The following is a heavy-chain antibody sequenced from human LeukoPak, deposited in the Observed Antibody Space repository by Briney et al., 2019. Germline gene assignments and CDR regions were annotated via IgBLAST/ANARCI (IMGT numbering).Heavy chain of an antibody. D-gene: IGHD3-22*01. CDR2: INHSGST. CDR1: GGSFSGYY. CDR3: AREAYYDSSFVDY. Sequence: SETLSLTCAVYGGSFSGYYWSWIRQPPEKGLEWIGEINHSGSTNYNPSLKSRVTISVDTSKNQFSLKLSSVTAADTAVYYCAREAYYDSSFVDYWGQGTLVTVSS. J-gene: IGHJ4*02. V-gene: IGHV4-34*01.